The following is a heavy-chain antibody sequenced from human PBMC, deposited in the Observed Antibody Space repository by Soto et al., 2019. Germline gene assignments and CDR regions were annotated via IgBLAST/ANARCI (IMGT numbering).Heavy chain of an antibody. V-gene: IGHV3-30*18. CDR2: ISCDGSNK. J-gene: IGHJ3*02. CDR3: AKLIRDGPNDAFDI. CDR1: GFTFSSYG. Sequence: QVQLVESGGGVVQPGRSLRLSCAASGFTFSSYGMHWVRQAPGKGLEWVAVISCDGSNKYYADSVKGRFTISRDNSKNTLYLQMNSLRAEDTAVYYCAKLIRDGPNDAFDIWGQGTMVTVSS.